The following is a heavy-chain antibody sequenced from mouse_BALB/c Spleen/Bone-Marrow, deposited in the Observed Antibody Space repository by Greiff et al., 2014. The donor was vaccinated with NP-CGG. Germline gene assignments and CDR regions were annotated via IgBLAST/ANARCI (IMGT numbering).Heavy chain of an antibody. CDR3: ARRYGNYYFDY. CDR2: IHPYNDGT. J-gene: IGHJ2*01. CDR1: GYTFTSYV. Sequence: EVQLQQSGPELVKPGASVRMSCKASGYTFTSYVMHWVKQKPGQGLEWIGYIHPYNDGTKYNEKFKGKATLTSDKSSSTAYMELSSLTSEDSAVYYCARRYGNYYFDYWGQGTTLTVSS. D-gene: IGHD2-10*02. V-gene: IGHV1-14*01.